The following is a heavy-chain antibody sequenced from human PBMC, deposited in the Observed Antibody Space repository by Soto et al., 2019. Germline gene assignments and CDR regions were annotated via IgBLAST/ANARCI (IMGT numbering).Heavy chain of an antibody. CDR1: GGSISSYY. CDR3: AREVLDFWSGYLFDY. V-gene: IGHV4-59*01. CDR2: IYYSGST. D-gene: IGHD3-3*01. J-gene: IGHJ4*02. Sequence: SETLSLTCTVSGGSISSYYWSWIRQPPGKGLEWIGYIYYSGSTNYNPSLKSRVTISVDTSKNQFSLKLSSVTAADTAVYYCAREVLDFWSGYLFDYWGQGTLVTVSS.